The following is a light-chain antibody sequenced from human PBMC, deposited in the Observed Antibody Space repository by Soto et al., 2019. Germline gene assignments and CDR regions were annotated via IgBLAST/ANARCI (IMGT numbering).Light chain of an antibody. CDR2: AAS. J-gene: IGKJ1*01. CDR1: QKSSPW. Sequence: DIGRVQYPSALSASVGDTVTITCRASQKSSPWLAWYQQKPGQAPNLLIYAASSLHSGVPSRFSGSGSGTEFTLTISSLQPDDFATYYCQQYNSYSRTFGQGGKVDIK. V-gene: IGKV1-5*01. CDR3: QQYNSYSRT.